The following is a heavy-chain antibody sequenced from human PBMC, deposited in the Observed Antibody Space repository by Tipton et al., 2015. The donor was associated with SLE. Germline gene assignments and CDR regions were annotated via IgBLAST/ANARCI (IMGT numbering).Heavy chain of an antibody. D-gene: IGHD6-19*01. CDR2: IYSGGGT. V-gene: IGHV3-23*03. CDR1: GFTFSSHA. CDR3: ARDRGSGWFDFDY. Sequence: GSLRLSCVASGFTFSSHAMTWIRQAPGKGLEWVSIIYSGGGTYYADSVKGRFTISRDNSKSTLFLQMDSLTADDTAVYYCARDRGSGWFDFDYWGQGALVTVSS. J-gene: IGHJ4*02.